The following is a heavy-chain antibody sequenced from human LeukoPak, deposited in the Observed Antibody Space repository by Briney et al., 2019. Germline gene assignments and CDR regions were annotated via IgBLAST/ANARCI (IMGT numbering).Heavy chain of an antibody. D-gene: IGHD5-18*01. J-gene: IGHJ4*02. CDR2: IKHSGST. Sequence: SETLSLTCAVYGGSFSGYYWSWIRQPPGKGLEWIGEIKHSGSTNYNPSLKSRVTISVDTSKNQFSLKLSSVTAADTAVYYCARSRGYSYGLYYFDYWGQGTLVTVSS. V-gene: IGHV4-34*01. CDR1: GGSFSGYY. CDR3: ARSRGYSYGLYYFDY.